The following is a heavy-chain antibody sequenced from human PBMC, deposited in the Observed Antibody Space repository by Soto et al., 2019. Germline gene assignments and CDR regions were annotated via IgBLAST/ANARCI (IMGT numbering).Heavy chain of an antibody. CDR2: INPNSGGT. CDR1: GYTFTRYA. Sequence: ASVKVSCKASGYTFTRYAMHWVRQAPGQRLEWMGWINPNSGGTNYAQKFQGWVTMTRDTSISTAYMELSRLRSDDTAVYYCARVTWRVSSGYFDYWGQGTLVTVSS. D-gene: IGHD3-16*01. V-gene: IGHV1-2*04. CDR3: ARVTWRVSSGYFDY. J-gene: IGHJ4*02.